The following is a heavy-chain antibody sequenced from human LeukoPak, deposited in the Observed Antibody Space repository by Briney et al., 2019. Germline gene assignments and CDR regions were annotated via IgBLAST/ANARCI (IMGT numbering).Heavy chain of an antibody. J-gene: IGHJ4*02. V-gene: IGHV3-7*01. CDR2: IKKDGSEK. D-gene: IGHD4/OR15-4a*01. CDR1: GFTFSSYW. Sequence: GGSLRLSCATSGFTFSSYWMSWVRQAPGKGLEWVANIKKDGSEKYYVDSVKGRFTISRDNAKTSLYLQMNSLRAEDTAVYYCARRAGAYSHPYDYWGQGTLVTVSS. CDR3: ARRAGAYSHPYDY.